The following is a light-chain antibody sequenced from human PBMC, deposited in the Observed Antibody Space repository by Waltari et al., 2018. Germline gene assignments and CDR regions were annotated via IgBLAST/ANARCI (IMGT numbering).Light chain of an antibody. CDR2: EGN. CDR1: SSAIGNYNFF. J-gene: IGLJ2*01. CDR3: CSYGVRVF. V-gene: IGLV2-23*01. Sequence: QSALTQPASVSGSPGQSITISCPGTSSAIGNYNFFVSWYQHRPGEAPKLIIYEGNVRPSGVSDRFSGSKSGNAASLTISGLQAEDEAHYYCCSYGVRVFFGGGTKLTVL.